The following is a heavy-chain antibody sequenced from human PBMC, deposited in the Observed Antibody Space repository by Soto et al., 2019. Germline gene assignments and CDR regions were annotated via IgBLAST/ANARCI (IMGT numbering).Heavy chain of an antibody. J-gene: IGHJ6*01. V-gene: IGHV3-33*01. D-gene: IGHD4-17*01. CDR2: IWFDGSNK. CDR3: ARRRSTVTTAWFYHAMDV. Sequence: WGALRVACVASVFTFGGYGMHWVRQAPGKGLDLVAVIWFDGSNKYYSESVKGRFTISRDNSKNTVDLQMDSLRGDDTAVYYCARRRSTVTTAWFYHAMDVWGRGTTVTVSS. CDR1: VFTFGGYG.